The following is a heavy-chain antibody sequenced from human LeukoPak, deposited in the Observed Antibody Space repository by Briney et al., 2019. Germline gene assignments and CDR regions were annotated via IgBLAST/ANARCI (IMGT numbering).Heavy chain of an antibody. CDR3: ARVIRYFDWSPTYFDY. CDR2: ISGSGGST. Sequence: PGGSLRLSCAASGFTFSSYAMSWVRQAPGKGLEWVSAISGSGGSTYYADSVKGRFTISRDNAKNSLYLQMNSLRAEDTALYYCARVIRYFDWSPTYFDYWGQGTLVTVSS. V-gene: IGHV3-23*01. CDR1: GFTFSSYA. D-gene: IGHD3-9*01. J-gene: IGHJ4*02.